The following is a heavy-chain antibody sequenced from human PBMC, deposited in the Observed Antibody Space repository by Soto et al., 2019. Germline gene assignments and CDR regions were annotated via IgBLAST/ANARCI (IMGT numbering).Heavy chain of an antibody. CDR1: GGSFSGYY. J-gene: IGHJ3*01. CDR2: INHSGST. Sequence: DTLSLTCAVYGGSFSGYYWSWIRQPPGKGLEWIGEINHSGSTNYNPSLKGRVTISVDTSKNQFSLKLSSVTAADTAVYYCARLMAFDLWGQGTMVTVSS. V-gene: IGHV4-34*01. CDR3: ARLMAFDL.